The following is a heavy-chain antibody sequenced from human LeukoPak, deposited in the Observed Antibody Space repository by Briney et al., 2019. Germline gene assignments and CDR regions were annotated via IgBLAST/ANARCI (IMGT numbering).Heavy chain of an antibody. V-gene: IGHV1-8*02. CDR3: ARSWDGELLSIDY. CDR1: GYTFTGYY. D-gene: IGHD1-26*01. CDR2: MNPNSGNT. J-gene: IGHJ4*02. Sequence: ASVKVSCKASGYTFTGYYMHWVRQVPGQGLEWMGWMNPNSGNTGYAQKFQGRVTMTRNTSISTAYMELSSLRSEDTAVYYCARSWDGELLSIDYWGQGTLVTVSS.